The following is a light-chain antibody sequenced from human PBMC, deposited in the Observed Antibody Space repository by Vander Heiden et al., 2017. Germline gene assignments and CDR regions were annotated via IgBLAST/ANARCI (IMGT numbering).Light chain of an antibody. CDR1: SSSIRSNT. CDR3: AACDDSLNGPV. V-gene: IGLV1-44*01. CDR2: GNN. Sequence: QSVLPQPPSASGTPGQRVTISCSGSSSSIRSNTVNWYQQLSGTAPKLLIDGNNQRPAGVPDRFSGSTSGTAASLAISGLQSEDEADYYCAACDDSLNGPVFGGGTKLTGL. J-gene: IGLJ3*02.